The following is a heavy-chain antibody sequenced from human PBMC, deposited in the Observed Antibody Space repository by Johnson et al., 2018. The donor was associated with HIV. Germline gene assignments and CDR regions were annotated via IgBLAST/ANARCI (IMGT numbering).Heavy chain of an antibody. D-gene: IGHD3-22*01. CDR1: GFTFSTYG. J-gene: IGHJ3*01. Sequence: QVQLVESGGGVVQTGGSRRLSCAASGFTFSTYGMHWVRQAPGKGLEWVAFIRYDGTNKYYADSVKGRFTISRDNSKKKLYLEINSLRSGDTAGYYCARASRESSGYGDLWGQGTMVIVSS. V-gene: IGHV3-30*02. CDR3: ARASRESSGYGDL. CDR2: IRYDGTNK.